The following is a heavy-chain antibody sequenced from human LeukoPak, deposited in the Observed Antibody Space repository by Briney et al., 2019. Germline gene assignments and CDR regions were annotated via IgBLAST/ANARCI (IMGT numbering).Heavy chain of an antibody. Sequence: PSETLSLTCTVSGGSISSGSYYWRWIRQPAGKGLEWIGRIYTSGSTNYNPSLRSRVTISVDTSKNQFSLKLSSVTAADTAVYYCARYFGRWDFDYWGQGTLVTVSS. CDR2: IYTSGST. J-gene: IGHJ4*02. V-gene: IGHV4-61*02. CDR1: GGSISSGSYY. CDR3: ARYFGRWDFDY. D-gene: IGHD3-9*01.